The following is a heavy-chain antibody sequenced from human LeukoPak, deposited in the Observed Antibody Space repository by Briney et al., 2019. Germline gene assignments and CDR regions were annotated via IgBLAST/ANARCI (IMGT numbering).Heavy chain of an antibody. Sequence: GGSLRLSCAASGFTFSSYAMSWVRQAPGKGLEWVSAISGSGGSTYYADSVKGRFTISRDNAKNSLYLQMNSLRAEDTAVYYCARSGYSYGYFFDYWGQGTLVTVSS. D-gene: IGHD5-18*01. CDR3: ARSGYSYGYFFDY. CDR2: ISGSGGST. V-gene: IGHV3-23*01. CDR1: GFTFSSYA. J-gene: IGHJ4*02.